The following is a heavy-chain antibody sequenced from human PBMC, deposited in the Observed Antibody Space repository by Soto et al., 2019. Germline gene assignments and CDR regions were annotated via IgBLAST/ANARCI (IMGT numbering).Heavy chain of an antibody. Sequence: SVKVSCKASGGTFSSYAISWVRQAPGQGLEWMGGIIPIFGTADYAQKFQGRVTITADESTSTAYMELSSLRSEDTAVYYCASHSSLRGYCISTSCYGYYYGMDVWGQGTTVTVSS. J-gene: IGHJ6*02. V-gene: IGHV1-69*13. CDR2: IIPIFGTA. D-gene: IGHD2-2*01. CDR3: ASHSSLRGYCISTSCYGYYYGMDV. CDR1: GGTFSSYA.